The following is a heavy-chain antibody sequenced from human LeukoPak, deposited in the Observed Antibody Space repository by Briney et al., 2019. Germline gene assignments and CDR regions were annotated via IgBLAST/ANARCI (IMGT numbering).Heavy chain of an antibody. Sequence: SETLSLTCTVSGGSISSYYWSWIRQPPGKGLEWIGYVYCAGSTNYNPSLKSRVTISVDTSKNQFSLKMSSVTAADTAVYYCARGGGYSYGLGYCSGGSCKIDYWGQGTLVTVSS. D-gene: IGHD2-15*01. CDR1: GGSISSYY. CDR3: ARGGGYSYGLGYCSGGSCKIDY. V-gene: IGHV4-59*01. CDR2: VYCAGST. J-gene: IGHJ4*02.